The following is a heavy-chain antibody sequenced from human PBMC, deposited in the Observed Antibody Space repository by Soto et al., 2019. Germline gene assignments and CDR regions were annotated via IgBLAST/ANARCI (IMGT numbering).Heavy chain of an antibody. J-gene: IGHJ4*02. CDR3: VRGIGFY. Sequence: PGGSLRLSCAASGFTFSSYSMPWVRQSPGKGLVWVSRINNDGTKDYADKVKGRFTVYRDNAKRTLHLQMNSLSAEDTAVYYCVRGIGFYWGQGSLVTVSS. D-gene: IGHD1-26*01. V-gene: IGHV3-74*01. CDR1: GFTFSSYS. CDR2: INNDGTK.